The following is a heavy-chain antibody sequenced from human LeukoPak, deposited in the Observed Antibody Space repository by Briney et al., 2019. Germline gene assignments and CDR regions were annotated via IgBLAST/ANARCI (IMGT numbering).Heavy chain of an antibody. Sequence: GGSLRLSCAASGFTFSSYAMSWVRQAPGKGLEWVSAISGSGGSTYHADSVKGRFTISRDNSKNTLYLQMNSLRAEDTAVYYCAKDLLYYDILTGYYHDAFDIWGQGTMVTVSS. J-gene: IGHJ3*02. V-gene: IGHV3-23*01. D-gene: IGHD3-9*01. CDR2: ISGSGGST. CDR1: GFTFSSYA. CDR3: AKDLLYYDILTGYYHDAFDI.